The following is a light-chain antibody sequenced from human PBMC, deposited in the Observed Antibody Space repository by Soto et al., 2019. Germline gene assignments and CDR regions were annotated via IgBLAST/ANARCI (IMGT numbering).Light chain of an antibody. CDR3: TSFTSSSTKV. CDR2: EVS. CDR1: SGDVDAFDY. V-gene: IGLV2-14*01. Sequence: LTQPASVSGSPGQSITISCTGTSGDVDAFDYVSWYQQHPGKAPKLMIFEVSDRPSGVSDRFSGSKSGSTASLTISGLQAEDEADYFCTSFTSSSTKVFGTGTKVTVL. J-gene: IGLJ1*01.